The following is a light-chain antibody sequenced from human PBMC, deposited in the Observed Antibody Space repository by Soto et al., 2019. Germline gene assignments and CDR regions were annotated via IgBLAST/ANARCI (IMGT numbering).Light chain of an antibody. Sequence: EIVLTQSPSTLSLSPGERATLSCRASQSVSNYLAWYQQKPGQAPRLLMYDASTRATGIPARFSGSGSGTDFTLTISGLQSEDFAVYYCQQYNNWPQTFGQGTKVDIK. J-gene: IGKJ1*01. CDR1: QSVSNY. V-gene: IGKV3-15*01. CDR3: QQYNNWPQT. CDR2: DAS.